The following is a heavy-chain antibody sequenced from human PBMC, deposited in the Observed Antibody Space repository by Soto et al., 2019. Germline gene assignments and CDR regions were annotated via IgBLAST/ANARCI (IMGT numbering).Heavy chain of an antibody. D-gene: IGHD5-18*01. Sequence: WETLSLIRTFSGDSVSSGSYYWRWIRQTPGKGLEWIGYIYYSGSTNYNPSLKSRVTISVDTSKNQFSLKLSSVTAADTAVYYCAWDVQGYRYGYGQYNWFDPWVQRNLDTVS. CDR1: GDSVSSGSYY. V-gene: IGHV4-61*01. J-gene: IGHJ5*02. CDR2: IYYSGST. CDR3: AWDVQGYRYGYGQYNWFDP.